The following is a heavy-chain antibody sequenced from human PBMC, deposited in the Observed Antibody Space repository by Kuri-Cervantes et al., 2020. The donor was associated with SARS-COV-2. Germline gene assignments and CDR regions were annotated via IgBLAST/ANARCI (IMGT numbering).Heavy chain of an antibody. J-gene: IGHJ6*02. D-gene: IGHD2-2*02. Sequence: ESLKISCAVYGGSFSGYYWSWIRQPPGKGLEWIGEINHSGSTNYNPSLKSRVTISVDTSKNQFSLKLSSVTAADTAVYYCARFRRDIVVVLAAILYYYYGMDVWGQGTTVTVSS. CDR3: ARFRRDIVVVLAAILYYYYGMDV. CDR1: GGSFSGYY. V-gene: IGHV4-34*01. CDR2: INHSGST.